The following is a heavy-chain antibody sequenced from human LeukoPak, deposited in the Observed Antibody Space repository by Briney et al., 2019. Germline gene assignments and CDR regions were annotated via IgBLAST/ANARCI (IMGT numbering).Heavy chain of an antibody. J-gene: IGHJ4*02. CDR3: AKWGGVYYDILTGSEPVSVY. V-gene: IGHV3-23*01. Sequence: GGTLRLSCAASGFTFSSYGMSWVRQAPGKGLEWVSAISGSGGSTYYADSVKGRFTISRDNSKNTLYLKMNSLRAEDTAVYYCAKWGGVYYDILTGSEPVSVYWGQGTLVTVSS. CDR2: ISGSGGST. CDR1: GFTFSSYG. D-gene: IGHD3-9*01.